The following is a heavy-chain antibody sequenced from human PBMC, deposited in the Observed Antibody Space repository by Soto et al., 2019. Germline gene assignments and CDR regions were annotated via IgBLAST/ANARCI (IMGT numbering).Heavy chain of an antibody. D-gene: IGHD4-17*01. CDR2: IIPIFGAA. CDR1: GGTFSSHA. Sequence: HVQLVQSGAEVKKPGASVKVSCKASGGTFSSHAISWVRQAPGQGLEWMGGIIPIFGAANYAQKFQGRVKITADKSTSTAYMDLSGLRSEDSGVYYCANLINYGDYSDGEYWGHGALVIVSS. V-gene: IGHV1-69*06. CDR3: ANLINYGDYSDGEY. J-gene: IGHJ4*01.